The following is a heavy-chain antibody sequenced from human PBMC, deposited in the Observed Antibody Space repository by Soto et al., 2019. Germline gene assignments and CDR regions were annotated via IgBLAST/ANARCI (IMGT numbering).Heavy chain of an antibody. CDR3: ARIKWGLKYYTGMDG. CDR1: AHSISRVYD. Sequence: VTKSLMSSVSAHSISRVYDWGWLPQPPGEGLEWIGSIYHSGCTYYNPSLKSRVTISVDTSKSQVPLKLISVTAADAAVDYCARIKWGLKYYTGMDGRGQGTTVT. D-gene: IGHD1-26*01. J-gene: IGHJ6*02. CDR2: IYHSGCT. V-gene: IGHV4-38-2*01.